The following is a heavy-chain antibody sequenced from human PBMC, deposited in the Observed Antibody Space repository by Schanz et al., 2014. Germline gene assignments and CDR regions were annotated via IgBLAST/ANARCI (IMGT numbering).Heavy chain of an antibody. V-gene: IGHV4-4*07. CDR2: ICTSGST. CDR3: ARLLWRSGGRLRFYLDS. Sequence: QVQLQESGPGLVKPSETLSLTCTVSGGSISTYFWSWIRQPAGKGLEWIGRICTSGSTNYSPSLKSRVTMSLDTSKNQFSLKLSSVTAADTAVYYCARLLWRSGGRLRFYLDSWGQGTLVTVSS. CDR1: GGSISTYF. J-gene: IGHJ4*02. D-gene: IGHD3-3*01.